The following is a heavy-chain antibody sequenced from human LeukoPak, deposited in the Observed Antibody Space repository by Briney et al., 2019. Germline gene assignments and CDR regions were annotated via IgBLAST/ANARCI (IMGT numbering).Heavy chain of an antibody. CDR2: IYSGGST. D-gene: IGHD6-19*01. J-gene: IGHJ4*02. CDR1: GLTVSSNY. V-gene: IGHV3-53*01. CDR3: ARVSSDSNGWYEFDY. Sequence: GGSLRLSCAASGLTVSSNYMSWVRQAPGKGLEWVSVIYSGGSTYYADSVKGRFTISRDNSKNTLYLQMNSLRAEDTAVYYCARVSSDSNGWYEFDYWGQGTLVTVSS.